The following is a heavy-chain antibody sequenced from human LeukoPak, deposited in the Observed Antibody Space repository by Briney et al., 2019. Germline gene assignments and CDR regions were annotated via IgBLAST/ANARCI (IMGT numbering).Heavy chain of an antibody. CDR2: ISSSGAPI. CDR1: GFTFSTYG. D-gene: IGHD2-15*01. V-gene: IGHV3-48*02. CDR3: ARVFSCSAGSCYSGSIPYYYFGMDV. J-gene: IGHJ6*02. Sequence: GGSLRLSCAASGFTFSTYGMNWVRQAPGKGLEWVSYISSSGAPIYYADSVKGRFTISRDNAKNSLYLHMNSLRDEDTAVYYCARVFSCSAGSCYSGSIPYYYFGMDVWGQGTTVTVSS.